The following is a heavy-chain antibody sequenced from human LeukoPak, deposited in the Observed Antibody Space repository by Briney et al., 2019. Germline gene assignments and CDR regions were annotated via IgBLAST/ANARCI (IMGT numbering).Heavy chain of an antibody. CDR2: IKQDGSAK. CDR3: ARGRYSGTTYYFDY. CDR1: GFTFSSYW. V-gene: IGHV3-7*03. Sequence: GGSLRLSCAASGFTFSSYWMTWVRQAPGKRLAWVANIKQDGSAKYYMDSVKGRFTISRDNAKNSLYLQMNSLRAEDTAMYYCARGRYSGTTYYFDYWGQGTLVTVSS. D-gene: IGHD5-12*01. J-gene: IGHJ4*02.